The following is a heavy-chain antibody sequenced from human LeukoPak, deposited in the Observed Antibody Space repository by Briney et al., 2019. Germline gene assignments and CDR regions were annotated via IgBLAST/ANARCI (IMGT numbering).Heavy chain of an antibody. J-gene: IGHJ4*02. V-gene: IGHV3-23*01. CDR1: GFTFSSHA. Sequence: PGGSLRLSCAASGFTFSSHAMSWVRQAPGKGLEWVSAISGSGATTYYADSVKGRFTISRDKSNNTLYLQMNSLRAEDTAVYYCAKDYAYYYGSGIGGFDCWGQGTLVTVSS. CDR2: ISGSGATT. CDR3: AKDYAYYYGSGIGGFDC. D-gene: IGHD3-10*01.